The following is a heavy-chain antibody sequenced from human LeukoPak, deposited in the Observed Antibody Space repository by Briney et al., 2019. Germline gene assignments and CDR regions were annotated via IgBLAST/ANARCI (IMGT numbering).Heavy chain of an antibody. Sequence: ASVKVSCKTSGYTFTPYYIHWVRQAPGQGREWMGWINTKRGATNDAQNFEGRVTMTRDTSISTGYMELSRLRSDYTAVYYCARTGDYFSGMYHFDSWGQGTLVTVSS. CDR2: INTKRGAT. CDR3: ARTGDYFSGMYHFDS. D-gene: IGHD3-9*01. V-gene: IGHV1-2*02. CDR1: GYTFTPYY. J-gene: IGHJ4*02.